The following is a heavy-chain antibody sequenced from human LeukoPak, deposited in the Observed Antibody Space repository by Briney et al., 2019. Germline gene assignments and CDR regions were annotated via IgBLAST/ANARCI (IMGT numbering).Heavy chain of an antibody. D-gene: IGHD3-10*01. CDR1: GGSISSGGYY. Sequence: PSQTLSLACTVSGGSISSGGYYWSWLRQHPGKGLEWIGYIYYSGSTYYNPSLKSRVTISVDTSKNQFSLKLSSVTAADTAVYYCARAPVEFGELSYYFDYWGQGTLVTVSS. J-gene: IGHJ4*02. CDR3: ARAPVEFGELSYYFDY. CDR2: IYYSGST. V-gene: IGHV4-31*03.